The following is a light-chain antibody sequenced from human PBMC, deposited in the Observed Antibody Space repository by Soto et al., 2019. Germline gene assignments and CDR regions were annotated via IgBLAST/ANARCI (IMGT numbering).Light chain of an antibody. CDR2: SNN. J-gene: IGLJ2*01. CDR3: AAWDDSLYGLV. V-gene: IGLV1-44*01. Sequence: QAVVTQPPSASGTPGQRVTIPCSGGTSNIGRSTVNWYQQLPGTAPKLLIYSNNQRPSGVPDRFSGSKSGTSASLAISGLQSEDEADYYCAAWDDSLYGLVFGGGTKVTVL. CDR1: TSNIGRST.